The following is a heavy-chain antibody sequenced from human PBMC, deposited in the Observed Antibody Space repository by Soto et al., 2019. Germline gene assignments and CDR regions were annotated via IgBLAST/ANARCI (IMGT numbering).Heavy chain of an antibody. CDR1: RDTFTSYY. D-gene: IGHD1-7*01. CDR2: INPNGGST. CDR3: ARSSGGNFGIIIEVTNGFAP. V-gene: IGHV1-46*01. J-gene: IGHJ5*02. Sequence: ASVKVSCKASRDTFTSYYINWVRQAPGQGLEWIGVINPNGGSTVYAQKFQGRVTMTRDTSASTVYMELSSLRSEDTAVYYCARSSGGNFGIIIEVTNGFAPWGQGTLVTVSS.